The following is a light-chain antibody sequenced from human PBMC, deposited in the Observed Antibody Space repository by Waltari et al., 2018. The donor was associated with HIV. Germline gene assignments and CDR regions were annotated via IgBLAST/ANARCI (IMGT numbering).Light chain of an antibody. V-gene: IGKV1-39*01. Sequence: DIQMTQSPSSLSASVGDRVTITCRASQSISSYLNWYQQKPGKAPKLLIYAASSLQSGVPSRFSGIGSGTDFTLPISSLQPEDFATYYCQQSYSTPRYTFGQGTQLEIK. CDR2: AAS. CDR3: QQSYSTPRYT. J-gene: IGKJ2*01. CDR1: QSISSY.